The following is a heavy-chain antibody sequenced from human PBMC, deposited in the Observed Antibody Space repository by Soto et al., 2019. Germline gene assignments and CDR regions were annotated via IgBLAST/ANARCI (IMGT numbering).Heavy chain of an antibody. Sequence: QVQLQEAGPGLVRPSQTLSLTCTVAGGSMSENDYSWSWLLQSPGQGLQWIGYIYDTWTTSYSPSLKSRVTMSADTSRHQFSLKLTSVTAADTALYFCARGIVRGGFDIWGQGTLVTVSS. J-gene: IGHJ3*02. V-gene: IGHV4-30-4*01. D-gene: IGHD3-10*02. CDR1: GGSMSENDYS. CDR2: IYDTWTT. CDR3: ARGIVRGGFDI.